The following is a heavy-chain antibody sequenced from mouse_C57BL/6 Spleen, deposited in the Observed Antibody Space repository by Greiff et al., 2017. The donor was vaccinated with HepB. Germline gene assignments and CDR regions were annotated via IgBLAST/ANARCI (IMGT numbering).Heavy chain of an antibody. D-gene: IGHD1-1*01. CDR2: IYPRSGNT. Sequence: QVQLQQSGAELVRPGASVKLSCKASGYTFTSYGISWVKQRPGQGLEWIGEIYPRSGNTYYNEKFKGKATLTADKSSSTAYMELRSLTSEDSAVYFCARITTVPHFGDWGKGTTLTVSS. J-gene: IGHJ2*01. V-gene: IGHV1-81*01. CDR1: GYTFTSYG. CDR3: ARITTVPHFGD.